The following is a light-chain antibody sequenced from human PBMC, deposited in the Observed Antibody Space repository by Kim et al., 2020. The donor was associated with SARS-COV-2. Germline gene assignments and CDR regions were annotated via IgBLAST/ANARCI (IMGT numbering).Light chain of an antibody. CDR3: QAWDSSTVV. V-gene: IGLV3-1*01. Sequence: SVSPGQTVSITCSGDKLGDKYASWYQQKPGQSPVLVIYQDTKRPSGIPERFSGSNSGNTATLTISGTQAMDEADFYCQAWDSSTVVFGGGTQLTVL. CDR1: KLGDKY. CDR2: QDT. J-gene: IGLJ2*01.